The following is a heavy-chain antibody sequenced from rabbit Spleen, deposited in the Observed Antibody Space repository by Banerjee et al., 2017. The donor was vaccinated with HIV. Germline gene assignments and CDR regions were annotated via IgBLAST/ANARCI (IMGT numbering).Heavy chain of an antibody. CDR1: GFSFSSNW. CDR3: ARNYVNAFDP. CDR2: IDTSNDDT. Sequence: QEQLEESGGGLVKPEGSLTLTCKASGFSFSSNWICWVRQAPGKGLEWIACIDTSNDDTDYANWPKGRFTISKTSSTTVTLQMTSLTAADTATYFCARNYVNAFDPWGPGTLVTVS. D-gene: IGHD1-1*01. V-gene: IGHV1S45*01. J-gene: IGHJ2*01.